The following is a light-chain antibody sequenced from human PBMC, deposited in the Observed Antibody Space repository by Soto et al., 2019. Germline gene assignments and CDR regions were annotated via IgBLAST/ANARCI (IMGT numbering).Light chain of an antibody. CDR2: EVI. CDR3: CSYAGSGTDNYV. CDR1: SSDIGDFNY. V-gene: IGLV2-14*01. Sequence: QSALTQPASVSGSPGQSITISCTGTSSDIGDFNYVSWYQQHPGKAPKLMIFEVINRPSGVSNRFSGSKSGNTASLTISGLQADDEADYYCCSYAGSGTDNYVFGSGTKVTVL. J-gene: IGLJ1*01.